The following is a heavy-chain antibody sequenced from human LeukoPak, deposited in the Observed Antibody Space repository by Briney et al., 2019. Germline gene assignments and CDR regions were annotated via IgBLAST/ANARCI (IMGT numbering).Heavy chain of an antibody. J-gene: IGHJ5*02. Sequence: PSETLSLTCTVSGGSITSDLYYWGWIRQPPGKGLEWIGSVFHSGGTYYNPSLKSRVSILVDTSKKQFSLKLISVVAADTAVYYCARAHIPIRGLRSGESIPLKRFDPWGQGSLVTVSS. CDR2: VFHSGGT. CDR3: ARAHIPIRGLRSGESIPLKRFDP. V-gene: IGHV4-39*07. CDR1: GGSITSDLYY. D-gene: IGHD3-16*01.